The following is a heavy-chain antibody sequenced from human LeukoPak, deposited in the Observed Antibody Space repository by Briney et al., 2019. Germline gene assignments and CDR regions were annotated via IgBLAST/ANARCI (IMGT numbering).Heavy chain of an antibody. CDR1: GFTFSSYA. CDR3: ARDYRNYYDSSGHFDY. J-gene: IGHJ4*02. D-gene: IGHD3-22*01. V-gene: IGHV3-23*01. Sequence: GGSLRLSCAASGFTFSSYAMSWVRQAPGKGLEWVSAISGSGGSTYYADSVKGRFTISRDNSKNTLYLQMNSLRAEDTAVYYCARDYRNYYDSSGHFDYWGQGTLVTVSS. CDR2: ISGSGGST.